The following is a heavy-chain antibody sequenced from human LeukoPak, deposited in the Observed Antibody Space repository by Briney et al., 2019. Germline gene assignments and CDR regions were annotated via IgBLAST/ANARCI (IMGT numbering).Heavy chain of an antibody. Sequence: PSETLSLTCAVYGGSFSGYYWSWIRQPPGKGLEWIGEINHSGSTNYNPSLKSRVTISVDTSKNQFSLKLSSVTAADTAVYYCARDYYDVSGYYYEGGPPIAPPDYWGQGTLVTVSS. CDR2: INHSGST. V-gene: IGHV4-34*01. D-gene: IGHD3-22*01. J-gene: IGHJ4*02. CDR1: GGSFSGYY. CDR3: ARDYYDVSGYYYEGGPPIAPPDY.